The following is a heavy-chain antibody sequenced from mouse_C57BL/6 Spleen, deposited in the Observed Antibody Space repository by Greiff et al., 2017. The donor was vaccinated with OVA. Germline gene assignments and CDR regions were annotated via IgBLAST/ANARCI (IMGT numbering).Heavy chain of an antibody. J-gene: IGHJ3*01. D-gene: IGHD2-1*01. CDR1: GYTFTSYW. CDR3: ARAGSTMVTLAWFAY. Sequence: QVQLQQPGAELVKPGASVKLSCKASGYTFTSYWMHWVKQRPGRGLEWIGRIDPNSGGTKYNEKFKSKATLTVDKPSSTAYMQLSSLTSEDAAVYYCARAGSTMVTLAWFAYWGQGTLVTVSA. V-gene: IGHV1-72*01. CDR2: IDPNSGGT.